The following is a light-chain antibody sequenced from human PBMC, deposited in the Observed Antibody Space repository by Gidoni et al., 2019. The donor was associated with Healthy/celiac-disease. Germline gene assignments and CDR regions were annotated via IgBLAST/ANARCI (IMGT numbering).Light chain of an antibody. V-gene: IGKV4-1*01. J-gene: IGKJ1*01. CDR1: QSVLYNSNNKNN. CDR3: QQYYSTPWT. Sequence: DIVMTQSPDSLAVSLGERATINCKSSQSVLYNSNNKNNLAWYQQKPGQPPKLLIYWASTRESGVPDRFSGSGSGTDFTLTISSLQAEDVAVYYCQQYYSTPWTFXQXTKVEIK. CDR2: WAS.